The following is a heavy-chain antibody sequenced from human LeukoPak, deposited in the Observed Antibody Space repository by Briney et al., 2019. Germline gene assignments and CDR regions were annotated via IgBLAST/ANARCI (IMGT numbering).Heavy chain of an antibody. CDR1: KFTFSTYT. CDR2: ISSSSSYI. J-gene: IGHJ4*02. Sequence: GGSLRLSCAASKFTFSTYTMNWVRQAPGKGLEWVSSISSSSSYIYYADSVKGRFTISRDNAKNSLYLQMNTLRAEDTAVYYCARDRTTVTPFDYWGQGTLVT. CDR3: ARDRTTVTPFDY. D-gene: IGHD4-17*01. V-gene: IGHV3-21*01.